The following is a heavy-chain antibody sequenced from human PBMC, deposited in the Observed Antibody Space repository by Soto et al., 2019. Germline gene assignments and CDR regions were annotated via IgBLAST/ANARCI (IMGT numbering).Heavy chain of an antibody. CDR3: ARAPGGGLWFGELLPGSGYYFYGMDV. Sequence: QVQLVQSGAEVKKPGASVKVSCKASGYTFNGYYMHWVRQAPGPVLGWMGWINPTSVGTHYAQKFKGGVTHTRVTSISTAYKGVGRLRSDDTAVEYWARAPGGGLWFGELLPGSGYYFYGMDVWGQGTTVTVSS. D-gene: IGHD3-10*01. CDR2: INPTSVGT. CDR1: GYTFNGYY. J-gene: IGHJ6*02. V-gene: IGHV1-2*02.